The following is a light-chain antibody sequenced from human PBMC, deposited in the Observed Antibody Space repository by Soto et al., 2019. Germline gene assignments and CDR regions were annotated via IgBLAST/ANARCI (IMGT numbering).Light chain of an antibody. CDR1: QGIGNN. V-gene: IGKV1-6*01. Sequence: AIQVTQYPSSLSASVGDRVTISCRASQGIGNNLGWYQQKPGKAPKLLIYEASTLQTGVASRFSGSGSGTEFTLTISSLQTEDFATYYYLQDYMYPWMFGQGTKVEVK. CDR3: LQDYMYPWM. CDR2: EAS. J-gene: IGKJ1*01.